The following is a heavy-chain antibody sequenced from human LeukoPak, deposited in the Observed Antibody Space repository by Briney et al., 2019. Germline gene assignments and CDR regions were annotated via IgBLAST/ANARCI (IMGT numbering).Heavy chain of an antibody. D-gene: IGHD2-15*01. Sequence: SSETPSLTCTVSGGSISTYYWSWIRQPPGKGLEWIGYIYYTGSANYNPSLKSRVTISVDTSKNQFSLKLSSVTAADTAVYYCARAGSLGNCSGGSCYSPTLWGQGTLVTVSS. V-gene: IGHV4-59*01. CDR2: IYYTGSA. J-gene: IGHJ4*02. CDR3: ARAGSLGNCSGGSCYSPTL. CDR1: GGSISTYY.